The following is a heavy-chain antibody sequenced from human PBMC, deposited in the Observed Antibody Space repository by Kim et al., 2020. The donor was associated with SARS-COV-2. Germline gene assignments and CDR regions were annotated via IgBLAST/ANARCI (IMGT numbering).Heavy chain of an antibody. J-gene: IGHJ1*01. CDR2: IKQDGSEK. D-gene: IGHD1-1*01. Sequence: GGSLRLSCAASGFTFSSYWMSWVRQAPGKGLEWVANIKQDGSEKYYVDSVKGRFTISRDNAKNSLYLQMNSLRAEDTAVYYCARVERGDPLTEYFQHWGQGTLVTVSS. CDR3: ARVERGDPLTEYFQH. V-gene: IGHV3-7*01. CDR1: GFTFSSYW.